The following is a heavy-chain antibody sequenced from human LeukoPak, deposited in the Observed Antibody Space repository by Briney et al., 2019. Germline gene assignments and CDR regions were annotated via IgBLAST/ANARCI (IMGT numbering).Heavy chain of an antibody. Sequence: SVKVSCKASGGTFSSYAISWVRQAPGQGLEWMGGIIPIFGTANYAQKFQGRVTITADESKSTAYMELSSLRSEDTAVYYCARDRKWLFSGGYYYYYMDVWGKGTTVTVSS. CDR3: ARDRKWLFSGGYYYYYMDV. J-gene: IGHJ6*03. D-gene: IGHD3-22*01. CDR1: GGTFSSYA. V-gene: IGHV1-69*13. CDR2: IIPIFGTA.